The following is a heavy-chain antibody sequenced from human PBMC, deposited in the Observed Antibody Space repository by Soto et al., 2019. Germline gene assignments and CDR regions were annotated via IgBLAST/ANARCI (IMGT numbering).Heavy chain of an antibody. CDR1: GGSISSGGYS. CDR3: ARSPPRYCSGGSCYGGLGV. D-gene: IGHD2-15*01. Sequence: SETLSLTCAVSGGSISSGGYSWSWIRRPPGKGLEWIGYIYHGSTYYNPSLKSRATISVDRAKNQLSLKLSSVTAADTAVYYCARSPPRYCSGGSCYGGLGVWGQGTLVTVSS. V-gene: IGHV4-30-2*01. CDR2: IYHGST. J-gene: IGHJ4*02.